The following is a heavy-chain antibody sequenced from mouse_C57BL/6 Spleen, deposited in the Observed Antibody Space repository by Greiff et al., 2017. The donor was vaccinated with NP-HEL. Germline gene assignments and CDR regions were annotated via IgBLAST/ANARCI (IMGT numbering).Heavy chain of an antibody. Sequence: EVQVVESGGGLVKPGGSLKLSCAASGFTFSSYAMSWVRQTPEKRLEWVATISDGGSYTYYPDNVKGRFTISRDNAKNNLYLQMSHLKSEDTAMYYCARYGNFYWYFDVWGTGTTVTVSS. CDR1: GFTFSSYA. V-gene: IGHV5-4*01. D-gene: IGHD2-1*01. CDR2: ISDGGSYT. CDR3: ARYGNFYWYFDV. J-gene: IGHJ1*03.